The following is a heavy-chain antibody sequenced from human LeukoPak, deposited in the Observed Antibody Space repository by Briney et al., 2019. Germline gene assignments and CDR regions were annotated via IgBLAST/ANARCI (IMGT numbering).Heavy chain of an antibody. D-gene: IGHD6-13*01. J-gene: IGHJ4*02. CDR2: IYHSGNT. CDR1: GGSITSYY. CDR3: AREEGIATAGALEY. Sequence: SETLSPTCSVSGGSITSYYWSWIRQPPGKGLEWIGFIYHSGNTNYNPSLTARVSMSVDTSKTQISLRLSAVTAADTAVYYCAREEGIATAGALEYWGQGILVTVAS. V-gene: IGHV4-59*01.